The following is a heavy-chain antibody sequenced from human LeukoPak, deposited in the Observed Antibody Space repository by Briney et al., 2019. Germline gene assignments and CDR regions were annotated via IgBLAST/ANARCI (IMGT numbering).Heavy chain of an antibody. CDR3: ARGLRLDYLYYFVY. CDR1: GGSFSDYY. J-gene: IGHJ4*02. V-gene: IGHV4-34*01. D-gene: IGHD3-10*01. Sequence: PSETLSLTCAVYGGSFSDYYWSWICQPPGKGLEWIGEINHSGSTNYNPSLKSRVTMSVDTSKNQFSLKVSSVTAADTAVYYCARGLRLDYLYYFVYWGQGTLVTVSS. CDR2: INHSGST.